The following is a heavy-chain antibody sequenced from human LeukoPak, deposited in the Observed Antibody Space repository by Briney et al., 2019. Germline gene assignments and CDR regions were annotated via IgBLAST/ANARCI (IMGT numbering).Heavy chain of an antibody. CDR2: ISWNSGSI. Sequence: GVSLRLSCAASGFTFDDYAMHWVRQAPGKGLEWVSGISWNSGSIGYADSVKGRFTISRDNAKNSLYLQMNSLRAEDTALYYCAKEGLRYFDWLLYGGGDFDYWGQGTLVTVSS. CDR1: GFTFDDYA. V-gene: IGHV3-9*01. CDR3: AKEGLRYFDWLLYGGGDFDY. D-gene: IGHD3-9*01. J-gene: IGHJ4*02.